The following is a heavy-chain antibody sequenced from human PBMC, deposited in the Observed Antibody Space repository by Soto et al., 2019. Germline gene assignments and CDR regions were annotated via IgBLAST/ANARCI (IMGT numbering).Heavy chain of an antibody. CDR2: IYYSGRTST. V-gene: IGHV4-59*11. J-gene: IGHJ4*02. Sequence: PSETLSLTCTVSGGSITSHYCNWIRQTPGKGLEWIGYIYYSGRTSTNYNPSLESRVTISIDTSKNQFFLKMRSVTAADTAVYYCARVPDYWGQGILVTVSS. CDR3: ARVPDY. CDR1: GGSITSHY. D-gene: IGHD2-2*01.